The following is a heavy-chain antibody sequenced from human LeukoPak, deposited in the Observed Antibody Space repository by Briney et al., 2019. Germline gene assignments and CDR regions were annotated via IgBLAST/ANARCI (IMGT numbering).Heavy chain of an antibody. Sequence: GGSLRLSCAASGFTFSSYSMNWVRQAPGKGLEWVSSISSSSSYIYYADSVKGRFTISRDNAKNSLYLQMNSLRAEDTAVYYCARGVAVVPAVWFDPWGQGTLVTVSS. V-gene: IGHV3-21*01. J-gene: IGHJ5*02. CDR1: GFTFSSYS. CDR3: ARGVAVVPAVWFDP. CDR2: ISSSSSYI. D-gene: IGHD2-2*01.